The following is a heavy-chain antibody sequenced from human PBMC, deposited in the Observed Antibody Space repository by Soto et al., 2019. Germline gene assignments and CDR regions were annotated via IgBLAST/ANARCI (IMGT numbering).Heavy chain of an antibody. CDR2: IKSKTDGGTT. Sequence: EVQLVESGGGLVKPGGSLRLSCAASGFTFSNAWMSWVRQAPGKGLEWVGRIKSKTDGGTTDYAAPVKGRFTISRDDSKNTLYLQMNNLKTEDTAMYYCTTARRNYYGMDVWGQGTTVTVSS. CDR3: TTARRNYYGMDV. J-gene: IGHJ6*02. CDR1: GFTFSNAW. V-gene: IGHV3-15*01.